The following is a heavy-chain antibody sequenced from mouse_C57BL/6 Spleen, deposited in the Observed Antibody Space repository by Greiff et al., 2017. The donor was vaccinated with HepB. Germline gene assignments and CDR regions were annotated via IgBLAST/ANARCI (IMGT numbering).Heavy chain of an antibody. CDR2: ISSGGSYT. V-gene: IGHV5-6*01. CDR1: GFTFSSYG. CDR3: ARTNAPFITTVASDY. Sequence: DVQLVESGGDLVKPGGSLKLSCAASGFTFSSYGMSWVRQTPDKRLEWVATISSGGSYTYYPDSVKGRFTISRDNAKNTLYLQMSSLKSEDTAMYYCARTNAPFITTVASDYWGQGTTLTVSS. D-gene: IGHD1-1*01. J-gene: IGHJ2*01.